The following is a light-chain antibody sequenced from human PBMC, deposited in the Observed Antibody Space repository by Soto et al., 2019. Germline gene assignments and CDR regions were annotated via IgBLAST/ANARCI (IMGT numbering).Light chain of an antibody. CDR3: KSYAGSNTYV. J-gene: IGLJ1*01. CDR2: EVV. Sequence: QSALTQPASVSESPGQSVTISCTGTKNDIGVYDFVSWYQHHPGKAPRLIIYEVVQRPSGVPDRFSGSKSGNTASLTVSGLQAADEADYFCKSYAGSNTYVFGSGTKLTVL. CDR1: KNDIGVYDF. V-gene: IGLV2-8*01.